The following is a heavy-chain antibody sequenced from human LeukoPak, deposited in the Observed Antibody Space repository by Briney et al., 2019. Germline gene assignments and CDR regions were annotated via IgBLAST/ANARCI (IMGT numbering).Heavy chain of an antibody. J-gene: IGHJ3*01. D-gene: IGHD3-22*01. CDR3: ARLYYDSSGSAV. Sequence: PSETLSLTCTVSGGSIGSYYWSWIRQPPGKGLEWIGYIYYSGSTNYNPSLKSRVTISVDTSKNQFSLKLSSVTAADTAMYYCARLYYDSSGSAVWGQGTMVTVSS. CDR2: IYYSGST. CDR1: GGSIGSYY. V-gene: IGHV4-59*08.